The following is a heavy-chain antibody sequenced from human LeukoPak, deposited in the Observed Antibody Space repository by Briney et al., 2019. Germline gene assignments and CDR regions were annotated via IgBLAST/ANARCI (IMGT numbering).Heavy chain of an antibody. CDR3: AKGDCSSTNCYPDY. Sequence: SGGSLRLSCAASGFTLSSYAMSWVRQAPGKGLEWVSGISASGVSTYHADSVKGRFTISRDKSTEKVYLQMNSLRVEDTAVYFCAKGDCSSTNCYPDYWGQGILVTVSS. CDR2: ISASGVST. D-gene: IGHD2-2*01. V-gene: IGHV3-23*01. CDR1: GFTLSSYA. J-gene: IGHJ4*02.